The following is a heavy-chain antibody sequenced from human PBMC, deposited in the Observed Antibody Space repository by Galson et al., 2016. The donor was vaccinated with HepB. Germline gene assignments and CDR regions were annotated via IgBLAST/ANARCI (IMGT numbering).Heavy chain of an antibody. J-gene: IGHJ4*02. Sequence: TLSLTCTVSGGSISSGGYYWSWIRQHPGKGLEWIGYIYYSGSTYYNPSLKGRVTISVDTSKNQFSLKLSSVTAADTAVYYCARDHDSSVKGRNYFDYWGQGTLVTVSS. CDR2: IYYSGST. V-gene: IGHV4-31*03. D-gene: IGHD3-22*01. CDR3: ARDHDSSVKGRNYFDY. CDR1: GGSISSGGYY.